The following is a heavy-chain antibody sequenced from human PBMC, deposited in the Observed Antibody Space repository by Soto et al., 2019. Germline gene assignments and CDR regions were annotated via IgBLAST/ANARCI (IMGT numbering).Heavy chain of an antibody. V-gene: IGHV4-30-4*01. CDR2: IYYSGST. Sequence: QVQLQESGPGLVKPSQTLSLTCTVSGGSISSGDYYWSWIRQPPGKGLEWIGYIYYSGSTYYNPSLRSRFTISVDTSKNQYSLKLSSVAAADTAVYSCAGARGARYLDYWGQGTLVTVSS. CDR1: GGSISSGDYY. J-gene: IGHJ4*02. CDR3: AGARGARYLDY. D-gene: IGHD2-15*01.